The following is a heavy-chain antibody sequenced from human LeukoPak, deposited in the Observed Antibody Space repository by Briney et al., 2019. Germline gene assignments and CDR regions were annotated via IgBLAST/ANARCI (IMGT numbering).Heavy chain of an antibody. D-gene: IGHD6-13*01. Sequence: SETLSLTCTVSGGSISSYYWSWIRQPPGPGLEWIGYIYYSGSTNYNPSLKRRVTISVDTSTHQFSLKLSSVTAADTAVYYCARQAGGYYFDYWGRGTLVTVS. V-gene: IGHV4-59*08. J-gene: IGHJ4*02. CDR3: ARQAGGYYFDY. CDR2: IYYSGST. CDR1: GGSISSYY.